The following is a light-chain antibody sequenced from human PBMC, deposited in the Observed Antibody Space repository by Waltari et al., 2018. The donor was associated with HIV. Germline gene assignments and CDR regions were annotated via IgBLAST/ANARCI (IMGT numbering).Light chain of an antibody. Sequence: IVMTQSPDSLPVSLGERATINCKSSESVLFSSNNKNYLSWYQQKPGQPPKLLIYWASSRESGVPDRFSGSESETDFTLTISSLQAEDVAVYYCQQYYSTPLTFGGGTKVEIK. CDR1: ESVLFSSNNKNY. CDR3: QQYYSTPLT. CDR2: WAS. J-gene: IGKJ4*01. V-gene: IGKV4-1*01.